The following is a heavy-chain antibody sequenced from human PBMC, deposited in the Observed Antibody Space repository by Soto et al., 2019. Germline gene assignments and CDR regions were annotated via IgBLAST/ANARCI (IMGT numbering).Heavy chain of an antibody. Sequence: GGSLRLSCAASGFTFSSYSMNWVRQAPGKGLEWVSYISSSSSTIYYADSVKGRFTISRDNAKNSLYLQMNSLRDEDTAVYYCAREAAAGKFIYYGMDVWGQGTTVTVSS. CDR3: AREAAAGKFIYYGMDV. D-gene: IGHD6-13*01. J-gene: IGHJ6*02. V-gene: IGHV3-48*02. CDR1: GFTFSSYS. CDR2: ISSSSSTI.